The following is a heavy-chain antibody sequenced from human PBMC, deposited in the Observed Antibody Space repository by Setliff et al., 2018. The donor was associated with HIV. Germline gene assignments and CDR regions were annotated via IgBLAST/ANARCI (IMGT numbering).Heavy chain of an antibody. CDR3: ATLDPSGGNFLAY. V-gene: IGHV4-4*09. CDR1: GGSINNYY. CDR2: IYTSGST. Sequence: SETLSLTCTVSGGSINNYYWNWIRQTPGKGLEWIGNIYTSGSTNYNPSLKSRVTLALDTSEMHFSLHLTSVTAADTAVYYCATLDPSGGNFLAYWGQGTLVTVSS. D-gene: IGHD2-21*02. J-gene: IGHJ4*02.